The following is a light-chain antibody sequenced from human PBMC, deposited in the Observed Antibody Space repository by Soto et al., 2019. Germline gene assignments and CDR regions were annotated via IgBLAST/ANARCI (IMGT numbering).Light chain of an antibody. Sequence: SVLTQPPSVSGAPGQRVTISCTGSSSNIGAHYDVHWYQQLPGTAPKLLIYGNSNRPSGVPDRFSGSKSGTSASLAITGLQAEDEADYYCQSYDNSLSVDVFGTGTKVTVL. CDR2: GNS. CDR3: QSYDNSLSVDV. J-gene: IGLJ1*01. CDR1: SSNIGAHYD. V-gene: IGLV1-40*01.